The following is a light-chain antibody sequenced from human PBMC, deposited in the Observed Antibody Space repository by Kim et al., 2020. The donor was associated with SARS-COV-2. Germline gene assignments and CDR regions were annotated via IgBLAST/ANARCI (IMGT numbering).Light chain of an antibody. Sequence: SPGERATLSCRTSQSVSSSSLAWYQQKPGQAPRLLIYGVSSRATGVPDRFSGRGSGTDFTLTISRLEPEDFAVYYCQQYGKSPRTFGQGTKVEIK. CDR2: GVS. V-gene: IGKV3-20*01. J-gene: IGKJ1*01. CDR1: QSVSSSS. CDR3: QQYGKSPRT.